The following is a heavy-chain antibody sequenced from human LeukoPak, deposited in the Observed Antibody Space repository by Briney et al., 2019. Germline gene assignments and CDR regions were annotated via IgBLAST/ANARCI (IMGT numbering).Heavy chain of an antibody. Sequence: SETLSLTCAVYGEPFSGYYWSWVRQPPGKGLEWIGSIYHSGSTYYNPSLKSRVTISVDPSKNQFSLKLSSVTAADTAVYYCARHQGYYDSSGYPDYWGQGTLVTVSS. CDR3: ARHQGYYDSSGYPDY. D-gene: IGHD3-22*01. CDR2: IYHSGST. V-gene: IGHV4-34*01. CDR1: GEPFSGYY. J-gene: IGHJ4*02.